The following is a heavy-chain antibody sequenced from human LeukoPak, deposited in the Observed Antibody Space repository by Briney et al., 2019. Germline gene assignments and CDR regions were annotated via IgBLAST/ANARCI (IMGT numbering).Heavy chain of an antibody. Sequence: GGSLRLSCAASGFTFDDYAMHWFRQAPGKGLEWVSGISWNSGSIGYADSVKGRFTISRDNAKNSLFLQMNSLRAEDKALYYCAKDWSSSGWDRPYFDYWGQGTLVTVS. CDR1: GFTFDDYA. CDR3: AKDWSSSGWDRPYFDY. CDR2: ISWNSGSI. J-gene: IGHJ4*02. V-gene: IGHV3-9*01. D-gene: IGHD6-19*01.